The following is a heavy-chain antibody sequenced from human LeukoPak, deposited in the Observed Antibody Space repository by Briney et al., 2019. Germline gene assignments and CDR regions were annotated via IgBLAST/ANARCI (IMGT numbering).Heavy chain of an antibody. Sequence: GASVAVSYKASGYTFTIYYMHWVRQPPGQGLEWMGIINPSGGSTSYAQKFQGRVTMTRDTSTSTVYMELSSLRSEDTAVYYCARVPPTRGGNSVASFDYWGQGTLVTVSS. CDR2: INPSGGST. CDR1: GYTFTIYY. J-gene: IGHJ4*02. V-gene: IGHV1-46*01. D-gene: IGHD4-23*01. CDR3: ARVPPTRGGNSVASFDY.